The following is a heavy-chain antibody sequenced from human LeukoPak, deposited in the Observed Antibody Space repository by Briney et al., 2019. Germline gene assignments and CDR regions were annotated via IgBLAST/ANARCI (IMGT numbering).Heavy chain of an antibody. J-gene: IGHJ3*02. D-gene: IGHD6-13*01. CDR1: GYTLTELS. CDR3: ATVRAAAGTLNAFDI. Sequence: ASVKVSCKVSGYTLTELSMHWVRQAPGKGLEWLVVFDPEDGETIYAQKFQGRVTMTEDTSTDTAYMELSSLRSEDTAVYYCATVRAAAGTLNAFDIWGQGTMVTVSS. V-gene: IGHV1-24*01. CDR2: FDPEDGET.